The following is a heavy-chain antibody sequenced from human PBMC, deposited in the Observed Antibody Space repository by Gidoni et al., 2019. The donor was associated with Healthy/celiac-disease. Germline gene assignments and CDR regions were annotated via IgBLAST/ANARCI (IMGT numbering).Heavy chain of an antibody. V-gene: IGHV3-30*18. CDR3: AKDAYLGYCSSTSCYTDMPYYYYGMDV. J-gene: IGHJ6*02. CDR1: GFTFSSYG. D-gene: IGHD2-2*02. Sequence: QVQLVESGGGVVQPGRSLRLSCAASGFTFSSYGMHWVRQAPGKGLEWLAVISYDGSNKYYADSVKGRFTISRDNSKNTLYLQMNSLRAEDTAVYYCAKDAYLGYCSSTSCYTDMPYYYYGMDVWGQGTTVTVSS. CDR2: ISYDGSNK.